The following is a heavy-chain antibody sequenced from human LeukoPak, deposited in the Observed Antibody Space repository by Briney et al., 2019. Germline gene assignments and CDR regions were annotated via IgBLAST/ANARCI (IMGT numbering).Heavy chain of an antibody. D-gene: IGHD6-13*01. CDR3: ARDPVASSWQESNWFDH. CDR2: TYYRFKWYN. V-gene: IGHV6-1*01. J-gene: IGHJ5*02. Sequence: SQTLSLTCALSGDSISSNSAAWNWIRQSPWRGLEWLGRTYYRFKWYNDYAISVKSRITINPDTSKNQFSLQLNSLTPEDTAVYYCARDPVASSWQESNWFDHWGQGTLVTVSS. CDR1: GDSISSNSAA.